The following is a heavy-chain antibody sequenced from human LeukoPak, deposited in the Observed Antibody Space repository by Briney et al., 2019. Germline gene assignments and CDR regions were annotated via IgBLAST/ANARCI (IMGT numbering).Heavy chain of an antibody. CDR3: ARASSSIYSPDYLDY. Sequence: PGGSLRLSCAASGFTFSSYTLNWGRQAPGQGLEWVSSITSSSSHIYYADSVKGRFTISRDNDKNLAFLQMNSLRAEDTAVSYCARASSSIYSPDYLDYWGQGTLVTVSS. D-gene: IGHD4-11*01. J-gene: IGHJ4*02. CDR2: ITSSSSHI. CDR1: GFTFSSYT. V-gene: IGHV3-21*01.